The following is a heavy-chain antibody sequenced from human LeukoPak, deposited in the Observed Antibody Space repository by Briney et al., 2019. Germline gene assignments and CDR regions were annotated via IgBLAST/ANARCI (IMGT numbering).Heavy chain of an antibody. CDR2: ITGTGGSP. CDR3: ARLRSSSWPDY. CDR1: GFIFSSYS. J-gene: IGHJ4*02. D-gene: IGHD6-13*01. Sequence: GGSLRLSCEASGFIFSSYSMSWVRQAPGKGLEWVSAITGTGGSPYSADSVKGRFTISRDNSKNTLYLQMNSLRAEDTAVYYCARLRSSSWPDYWGPGTLVTVSS. V-gene: IGHV3-23*01.